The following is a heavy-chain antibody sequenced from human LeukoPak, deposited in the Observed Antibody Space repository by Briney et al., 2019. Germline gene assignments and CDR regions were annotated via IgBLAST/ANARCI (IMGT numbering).Heavy chain of an antibody. Sequence: SETLSLTCTVSGGSISSYYWSWIRQLPGRGLEWIGYIYYSGSTNYNPSLKSRVTISVDTSKNQFSLKLSSVTAADTAVYYCARGFTMVRGVIGCAFDIWGQGTMVTVSS. CDR1: GGSISSYY. D-gene: IGHD3-10*01. CDR2: IYYSGST. V-gene: IGHV4-59*12. J-gene: IGHJ3*02. CDR3: ARGFTMVRGVIGCAFDI.